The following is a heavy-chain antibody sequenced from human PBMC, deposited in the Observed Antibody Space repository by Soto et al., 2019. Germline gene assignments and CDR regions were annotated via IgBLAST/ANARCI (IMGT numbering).Heavy chain of an antibody. Sequence: EVQLVESGGGLIQPGGSLRLSCAASGLTVTSHHMSWVRQAPGKGLEWVSTIYTAGNTDYADSVKGRFTISRDNSKNTVFLQMNILRADDTAVYYCARGLAVATSYYFDYWGQGTLVTVSS. V-gene: IGHV3-53*01. D-gene: IGHD6-19*01. J-gene: IGHJ4*02. CDR3: ARGLAVATSYYFDY. CDR2: IYTAGNT. CDR1: GLTVTSHH.